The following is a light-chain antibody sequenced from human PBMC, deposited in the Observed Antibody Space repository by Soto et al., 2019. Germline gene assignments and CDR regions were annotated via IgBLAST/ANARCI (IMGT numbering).Light chain of an antibody. Sequence: EIVMTQSPATLSVSPGAGAPLSCRASQSVSSNLAWYQQKPGQAPRLLIYGASTRATGIPARFSGSGSGTEFTLTISSLQSEDFAVYYCQQYNNWPPGTFGQGTKVDIK. J-gene: IGKJ1*01. V-gene: IGKV3-15*01. CDR3: QQYNNWPPGT. CDR2: GAS. CDR1: QSVSSN.